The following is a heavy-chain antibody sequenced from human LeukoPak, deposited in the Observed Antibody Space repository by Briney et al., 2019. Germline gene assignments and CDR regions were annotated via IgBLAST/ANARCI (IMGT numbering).Heavy chain of an antibody. CDR1: GFTVSSNY. D-gene: IGHD3-10*01. CDR3: AREGGDSMIQGVIAD. Sequence: GGALRLSCSASGFTVSSNYMSWVRQAPGKGLEWVSVIYAGGATADADSVKGPFMICRDNSKNTLYLQMNSLRAEDTALYYCAREGGDSMIQGVIADWGQGTLVTVSS. J-gene: IGHJ4*02. CDR2: IYAGGAT. V-gene: IGHV3-53*01.